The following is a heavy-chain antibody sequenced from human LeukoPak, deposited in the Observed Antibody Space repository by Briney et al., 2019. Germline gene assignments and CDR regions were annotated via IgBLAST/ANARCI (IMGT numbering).Heavy chain of an antibody. CDR3: ARAAYNDFWSEYNYFGP. Sequence: GASVKDSCKASGGTFSYTAISWVRQAPGQGLEWMGGIIPLFGTTNYAQKFQGRVTITKNDSTTTAYMELSSLRSDDTAMYYCARAAYNDFWSEYNYFGPWGQGSLVTVSS. V-gene: IGHV1-69*05. CDR2: IIPLFGTT. CDR1: GGTFSYTA. D-gene: IGHD3-3*01. J-gene: IGHJ5*02.